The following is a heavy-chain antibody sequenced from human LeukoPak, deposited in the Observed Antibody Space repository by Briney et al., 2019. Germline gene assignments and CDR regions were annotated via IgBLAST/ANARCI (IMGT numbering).Heavy chain of an antibody. CDR1: GGAISSGGYY. CDR2: IYYSGST. V-gene: IGHV4-31*03. J-gene: IGHJ4*02. D-gene: IGHD4-17*01. Sequence: SETLSLTCTVSGGAISSGGYYWSWIRQHPGKGLQWIGYIYYSGSTYYNPSLKSRVTISVDTSKNQFSLKLSSVTAADTAVYYCAKGLQYGDYANWGQGTLVTVSS. CDR3: AKGLQYGDYAN.